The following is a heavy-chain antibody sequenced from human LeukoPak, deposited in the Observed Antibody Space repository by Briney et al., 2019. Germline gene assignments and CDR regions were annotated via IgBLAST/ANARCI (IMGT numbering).Heavy chain of an antibody. Sequence: SQTLSLTCTVSGGSISSGGYYWSWIRQHPGKGLEWIGYIYYSGSTYYNPSLKSRVTISVDTSKNQFSLRLSSVTAADTAVYYCARDGRVAGTTYWGQGTLVTVSS. CDR1: GGSISSGGYY. J-gene: IGHJ4*02. D-gene: IGHD6-19*01. CDR2: IYYSGST. CDR3: ARDGRVAGTTY. V-gene: IGHV4-31*03.